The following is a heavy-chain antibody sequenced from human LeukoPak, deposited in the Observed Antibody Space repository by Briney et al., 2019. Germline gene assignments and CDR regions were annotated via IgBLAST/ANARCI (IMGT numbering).Heavy chain of an antibody. CDR1: GFTFSTYA. CDR2: ISGSGGST. D-gene: IGHD6-13*01. CDR3: VKGPLVRLDY. J-gene: IGHJ4*02. Sequence: GGSLRLSCAASGFTFSTYALSWVRQAPGKGLEWVSVISGSGGSTYYADSVKGRFTISRDNSKNTLFLQMNSLRAEDTAIYYCVKGPLVRLDYWGQGTLVTVSS. V-gene: IGHV3-23*01.